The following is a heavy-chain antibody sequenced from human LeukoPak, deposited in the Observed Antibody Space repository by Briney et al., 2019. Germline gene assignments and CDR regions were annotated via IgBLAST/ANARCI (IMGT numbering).Heavy chain of an antibody. CDR3: ARAPYTTGRSFYFDS. D-gene: IGHD2-2*02. Sequence: GRSLRLSCAASGFTFRNYGMHWVRQAPGKGLEWVAIIWYDGSKNYYADSVKGRFTISRDNFNNTLYLQMNSLRAEDTALYYCARAPYTTGRSFYFDSWGQGTLVTVSS. J-gene: IGHJ4*02. CDR2: IWYDGSKN. CDR1: GFTFRNYG. V-gene: IGHV3-33*01.